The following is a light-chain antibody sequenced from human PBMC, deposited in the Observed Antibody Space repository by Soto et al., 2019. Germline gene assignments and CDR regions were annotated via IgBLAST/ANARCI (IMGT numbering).Light chain of an antibody. J-gene: IGKJ2*01. V-gene: IGKV1-39*01. CDR1: QRITTY. Sequence: HMTQSPSSLSASVGDRITVTCRASQRITTYVNWYQLKPGEAPKLLISTSGTLQRGVPSRFSGSGSATDFTLTITRLQPADFATYFCQQTYSTPYTFGQGTKLEIK. CDR2: TSG. CDR3: QQTYSTPYT.